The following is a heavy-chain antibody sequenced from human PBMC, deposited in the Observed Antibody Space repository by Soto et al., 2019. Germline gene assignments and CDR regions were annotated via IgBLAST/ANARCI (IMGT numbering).Heavy chain of an antibody. CDR3: ASGLKVVPAAIPRYYGMDV. D-gene: IGHD2-2*02. V-gene: IGHV4-34*01. CDR1: GGSFSGYY. J-gene: IGHJ6*02. CDR2: INHSGST. Sequence: QVQLQQWGAGLLKPSETLSLTCAVYGGSFSGYYWSWIRQPPGKGLEWIGEINHSGSTNYNPSLKSRVTISVDTSKNQFSLKLSSVTAADTAVYYCASGLKVVPAAIPRYYGMDVWGQGTTVTVSS.